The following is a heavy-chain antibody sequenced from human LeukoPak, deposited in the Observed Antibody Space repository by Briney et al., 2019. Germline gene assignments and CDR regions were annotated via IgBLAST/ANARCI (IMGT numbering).Heavy chain of an antibody. CDR3: ARRPAAAGTYWFDP. Sequence: PSETLSLTCAAYGGSFSGYYWSWIRQPPGKGLEWIGEINHSGSTNYNPSLKSRVTISVDTSKNQFSLKLSSVTAADTAVYYCARRPAAAGTYWFDPWGQGTLVTVSS. J-gene: IGHJ5*02. V-gene: IGHV4-34*01. CDR1: GGSFSGYY. CDR2: INHSGST. D-gene: IGHD6-13*01.